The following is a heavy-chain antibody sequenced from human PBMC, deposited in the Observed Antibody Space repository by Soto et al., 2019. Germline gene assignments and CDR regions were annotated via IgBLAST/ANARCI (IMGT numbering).Heavy chain of an antibody. V-gene: IGHV1-69*13. CDR2: IIPIFGTA. CDR3: ARTYQLRPWYFDY. Sequence: ASVKVSCEASGGTFSIYAIGWVRQAPGQGLEWMGGIIPIFGTANYAQKFQGRVTITADESTSTAYMELSSLRSEDTAVYYCARTYQLRPWYFDYWGQGTLVTVSS. D-gene: IGHD2-2*01. J-gene: IGHJ4*02. CDR1: GGTFSIYA.